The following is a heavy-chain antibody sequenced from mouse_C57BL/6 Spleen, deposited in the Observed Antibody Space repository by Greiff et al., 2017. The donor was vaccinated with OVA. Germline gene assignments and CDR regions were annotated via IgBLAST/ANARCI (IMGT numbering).Heavy chain of an antibody. Sequence: QVQLQQPGAELVKPGASVKLSCKASGYTFTSYWMQWVKQRPGQGLEWIGEIDPSDSYTNYNQKFKGKATLTVDTSSSTAYMQLSSLTSEDSAVYYCAREGTTVVATDYWGQGTTLTVSS. J-gene: IGHJ2*01. CDR2: IDPSDSYT. D-gene: IGHD1-1*01. CDR1: GYTFTSYW. V-gene: IGHV1-50*01. CDR3: AREGTTVVATDY.